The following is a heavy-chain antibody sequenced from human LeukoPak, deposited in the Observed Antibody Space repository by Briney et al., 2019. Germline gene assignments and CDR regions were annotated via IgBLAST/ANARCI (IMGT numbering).Heavy chain of an antibody. D-gene: IGHD6-19*01. J-gene: IGHJ4*02. CDR2: ISYDGSNK. CDR1: GFTFSSYA. Sequence: PGGSLRLSCAASGFTFSSYAMHWVRQAPGKGLEWVAVISYDGSNKYCADSVKGRFTISRDNSKNTLYLQMNSLRAEDTAVYYCARVAYSSGWYDYWGQGTLVTVSS. CDR3: ARVAYSSGWYDY. V-gene: IGHV3-30-3*01.